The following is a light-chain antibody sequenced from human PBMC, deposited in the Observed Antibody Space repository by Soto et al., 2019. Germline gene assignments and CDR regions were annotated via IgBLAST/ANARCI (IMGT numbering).Light chain of an antibody. CDR1: QSGLSTSNTRNY. CDR2: WAS. J-gene: IGKJ4*01. CDR3: QQYVSIPLT. Sequence: DIVMTQSPDSLAVSLGERATISGRSSQSGLSTSNTRNYLAWYRQNPGQPPKLLLYWASTRESGGPERFRGSGSGTDFTLTISSLHAEDVAVYYCQQYVSIPLTFGGGTKVESK. V-gene: IGKV4-1*01.